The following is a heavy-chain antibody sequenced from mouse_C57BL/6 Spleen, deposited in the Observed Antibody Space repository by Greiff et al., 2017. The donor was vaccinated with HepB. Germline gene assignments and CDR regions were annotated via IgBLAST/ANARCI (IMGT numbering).Heavy chain of an antibody. CDR3: ARIYYDYSYAMDY. CDR2: IYPGSGNT. V-gene: IGHV1-76*01. J-gene: IGHJ4*01. D-gene: IGHD2-4*01. Sequence: QVQLKQSGAELVRPGASVKLSCKASGYTFTDYYINWVKQRPGQGLEWIARIYPGSGNTYYNEKFKGKATLTAEKSSSTAYMQHSSLTSEDSAVYFCARIYYDYSYAMDYWGQGTSVTVSS. CDR1: GYTFTDYY.